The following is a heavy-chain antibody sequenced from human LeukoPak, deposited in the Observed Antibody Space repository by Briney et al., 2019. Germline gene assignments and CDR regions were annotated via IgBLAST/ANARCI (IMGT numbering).Heavy chain of an antibody. J-gene: IGHJ5*02. CDR1: GFTFSSYA. CDR2: ISGSGGST. D-gene: IGHD6-19*01. V-gene: IGHV3-23*01. Sequence: GGSLRPSCAASGFTFSSYAMSWVRQAPGKGLEWVSAISGSGGSTYYADSVKGRFTISRDNSKNTLYLQMNSLGAEDTAVYYCAKGSSGWPNWFDPWGQGTLVTVSS. CDR3: AKGSSGWPNWFDP.